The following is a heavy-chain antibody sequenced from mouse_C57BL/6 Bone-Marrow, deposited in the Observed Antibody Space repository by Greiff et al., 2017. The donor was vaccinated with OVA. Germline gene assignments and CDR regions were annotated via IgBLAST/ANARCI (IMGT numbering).Heavy chain of an antibody. Sequence: VKLQESGAELVRPGASVTLSCKASGYTFTDYEMHWVKQTPVHGLEWIGAIDPETGGTAYNQKFKGKAILTADKSSSTAYMELRSLTSEDSAVYYCTREGLRRRGDYWGQGTTLTVSS. V-gene: IGHV1-15*01. D-gene: IGHD2-4*01. J-gene: IGHJ2*01. CDR2: IDPETGGT. CDR1: GYTFTDYE. CDR3: TREGLRRRGDY.